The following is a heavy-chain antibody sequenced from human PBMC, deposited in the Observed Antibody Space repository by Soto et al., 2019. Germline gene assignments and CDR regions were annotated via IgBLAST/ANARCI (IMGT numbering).Heavy chain of an antibody. CDR1: GGTFSSYA. CDR2: IIPIFGTA. Sequence: QVQLVQSGAEVKKPGSSVKVSCKASGGTFSSYAISWVRQAPGQGLEWMGGIIPIFGTANYAQKFQGRVTITAGESTSTAYMELRGLRSDDTAVYYCARGRYYYGSGGNDIGHYDCYGMDVWGQGTTVTVSS. D-gene: IGHD3-10*01. J-gene: IGHJ6*02. CDR3: ARGRYYYGSGGNDIGHYDCYGMDV. V-gene: IGHV1-69*01.